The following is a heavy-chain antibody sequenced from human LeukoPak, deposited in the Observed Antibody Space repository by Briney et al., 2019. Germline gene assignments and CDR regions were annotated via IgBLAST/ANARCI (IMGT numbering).Heavy chain of an antibody. CDR2: INHSGST. J-gene: IGHJ4*02. Sequence: SETLSLTCAVYGGSFSGYYWSRIRQPPGKGLEWIGEINHSGSTNYNPSLKSRVTISVDTSKNQFSLKLSSVTAADTAVYYCARAGAFSPRGYCSSTSCYAFDYWGQGTLVTVSS. CDR1: GGSFSGYY. D-gene: IGHD2-2*01. V-gene: IGHV4-34*01. CDR3: ARAGAFSPRGYCSSTSCYAFDY.